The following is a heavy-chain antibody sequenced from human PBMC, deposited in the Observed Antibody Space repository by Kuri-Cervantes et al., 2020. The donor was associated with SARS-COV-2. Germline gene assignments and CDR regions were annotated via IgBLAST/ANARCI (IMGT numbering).Heavy chain of an antibody. D-gene: IGHD6-6*01. V-gene: IGHV3-30*03. CDR1: GFTFSSYG. CDR3: ARRRTARPGKLYYYGMDV. Sequence: GESLKISCAASGFTFSSYGMHWVRQAPGKGLEWVAVISYDGSNKYYADSVKGRFTISRDNAKNSLYLQMNSLRAEDTAVYYCARRRTARPGKLYYYGMDVWGQGTTVTVSS. CDR2: ISYDGSNK. J-gene: IGHJ6*02.